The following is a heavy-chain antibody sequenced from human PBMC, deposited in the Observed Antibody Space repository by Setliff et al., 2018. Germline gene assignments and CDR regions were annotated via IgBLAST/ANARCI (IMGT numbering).Heavy chain of an antibody. Sequence: GESLKISCHGSGYNFGNYWIGWVRQMPGKGLEWIGIVFSGDSETRYSLPFQGLVTISADKSIDTVYLEWSSLKASDTAMYYCARWQWLDAFDIWGQGTMVTVSS. V-gene: IGHV5-51*01. J-gene: IGHJ3*02. CDR2: VFSGDSET. CDR1: GYNFGNYW. D-gene: IGHD6-19*01. CDR3: ARWQWLDAFDI.